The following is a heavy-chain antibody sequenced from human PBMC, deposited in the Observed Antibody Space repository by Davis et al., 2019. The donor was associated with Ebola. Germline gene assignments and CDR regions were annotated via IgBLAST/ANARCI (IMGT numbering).Heavy chain of an antibody. J-gene: IGHJ6*02. D-gene: IGHD2-21*02. CDR1: GFTFSSYW. V-gene: IGHV3-74*01. CDR3: ARNPYIVVVTATYGMDV. Sequence: GESLKISCAASGFTFSSYWMHWVRQAPGKGLVWVSRINSDGSSTSYADSVKGRFTISRDNAKNTLYLQMNSLRAEDTAVYYCARNPYIVVVTATYGMDVWGQGTTVTVSS. CDR2: INSDGSST.